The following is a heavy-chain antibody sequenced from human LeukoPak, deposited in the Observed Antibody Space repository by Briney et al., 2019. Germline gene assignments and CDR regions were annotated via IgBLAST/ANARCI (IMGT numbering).Heavy chain of an antibody. CDR1: GDSVSSNSAA. CDR2: TYYRSKWYS. J-gene: IGHJ4*02. D-gene: IGHD3-10*01. V-gene: IGHV6-1*01. CDR3: ARGPGAFLH. Sequence: SQTLSLTCVISGDSVSSNSAAWNWIRQSPSRGLEWLGRTYYRSKWYSYSAVSVKSRIIINPDTSKNQFPLQLNSVTPEDTAVYYCARGPGAFLHWGQGILVTVSS.